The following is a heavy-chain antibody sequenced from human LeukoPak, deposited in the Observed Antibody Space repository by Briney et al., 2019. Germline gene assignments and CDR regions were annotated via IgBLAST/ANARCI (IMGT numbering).Heavy chain of an antibody. CDR1: GFTFSSYE. D-gene: IGHD3-10*01. CDR3: ARDKAGAGFGDAFDI. Sequence: GGSLRLSCAASGFTFSSYEMNWVSQAPGKGLEWVSYISSSGSTIYYADSVKGRFTISRDNSKNTLYLQMNSLRAEDTAVYYCARDKAGAGFGDAFDIWGQGTMVTVSS. J-gene: IGHJ3*02. CDR2: ISSSGSTI. V-gene: IGHV3-48*03.